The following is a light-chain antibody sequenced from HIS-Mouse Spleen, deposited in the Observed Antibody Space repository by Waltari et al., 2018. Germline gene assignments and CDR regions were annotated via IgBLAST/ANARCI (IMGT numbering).Light chain of an antibody. CDR3: QQLNSYPLYT. CDR2: AAS. J-gene: IGKJ2*01. V-gene: IGKV1-9*01. CDR1: QGISSY. Sequence: DIQLTQSQSFLSASVGDRVTSTCRASQGISSYLAWYQQKPGKAPKLLIYAASTLQSGVPSRFSGSGSGTEFTLTISSLQPEDFATYYCQQLNSYPLYTFGQGTKLEIK.